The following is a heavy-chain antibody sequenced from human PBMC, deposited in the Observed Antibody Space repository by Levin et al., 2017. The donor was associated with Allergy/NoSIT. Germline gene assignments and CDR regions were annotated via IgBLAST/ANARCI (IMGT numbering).Heavy chain of an antibody. J-gene: IGHJ4*02. CDR1: GGSISSSNW. D-gene: IGHD6-19*01. Sequence: GSLRLSCAVSGGSISSSNWWSWVRQPPGKGLEWIGEIYHSGSTNYNPSLKSRVTISVDKSKNQFSLKLSSVTAADTAVYYCARAHPIAVAFDYWGQGTLVTVSS. CDR3: ARAHPIAVAFDY. V-gene: IGHV4-4*02. CDR2: IYHSGST.